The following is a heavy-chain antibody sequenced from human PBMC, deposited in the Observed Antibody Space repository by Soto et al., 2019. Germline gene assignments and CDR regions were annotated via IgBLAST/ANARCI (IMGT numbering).Heavy chain of an antibody. CDR2: ISGSGGST. CDR1: GFTFSSYA. CDR3: AKVGASAYGDYLYYFDY. J-gene: IGHJ4*02. V-gene: IGHV3-23*01. D-gene: IGHD4-17*01. Sequence: PGGSLRLSCAASGFTFSSYAMSWVRQAPGKGLEWVSAISGSGGSTYYADSVKGRFTISRDNSKNTLYLQMNSLRAEDTAVYYCAKVGASAYGDYLYYFDYWGQGTLVTAPQ.